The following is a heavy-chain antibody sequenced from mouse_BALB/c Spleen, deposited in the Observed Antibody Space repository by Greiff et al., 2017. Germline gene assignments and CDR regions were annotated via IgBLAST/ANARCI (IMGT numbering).Heavy chain of an antibody. D-gene: IGHD1-1*01. Sequence: EVKVEESGGGLVQPGGSLRLSCATSGFTFTDYYMSWVRQPPGKALEWLGFIRNKANGYTTEYSASVKGRFTISRDNSQSILYLQMNTLRAEDSATYYCARFYYGSSYDHAMDYWGQGTSVTVSS. CDR2: IRNKANGYTT. CDR3: ARFYYGSSYDHAMDY. J-gene: IGHJ4*01. CDR1: GFTFTDYY. V-gene: IGHV7-3*02.